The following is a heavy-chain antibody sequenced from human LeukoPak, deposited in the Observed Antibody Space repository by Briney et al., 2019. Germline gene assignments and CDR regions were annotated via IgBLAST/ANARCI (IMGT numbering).Heavy chain of an antibody. D-gene: IGHD1-1*01. V-gene: IGHV1-18*01. CDR3: TRVRNSNNWWGAFDI. CDR2: ISPNNGNT. CDR1: GYSFGTSS. J-gene: IGHJ3*02. Sequence: ASVNVSCKAFGYSFGTSSISWVRQAPGQHLEWMGWISPNNGNTHYAQGVQGRVTMTTDTSRSTAYMELRSLRSDDTAVYYCTRVRNSNNWWGAFDIWGQGTMVTVSS.